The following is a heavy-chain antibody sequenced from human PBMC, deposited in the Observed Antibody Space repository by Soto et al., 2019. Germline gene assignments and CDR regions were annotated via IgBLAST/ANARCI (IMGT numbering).Heavy chain of an antibody. Sequence: SETPSLTCAVPGSSMSGFYWGWVRQPPGKGLEWIGSIFHSRNSYYNPSLKSRVSLSVDTSKNQFSLNLTAAIAADTAVYYCAREDDGMGVWGQGTPVTVSS. J-gene: IGHJ6*02. CDR1: GSSMSGFY. CDR2: IFHSRNS. CDR3: AREDDGMGV. V-gene: IGHV4-38-2*02.